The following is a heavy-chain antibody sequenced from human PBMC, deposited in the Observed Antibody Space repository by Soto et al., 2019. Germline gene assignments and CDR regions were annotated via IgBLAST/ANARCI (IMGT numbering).Heavy chain of an antibody. CDR3: ARSPYDMLTGYSEYNWFDP. Sequence: QVQLVQSGAEVKKPGASVKVSCKASGYTFTSYGISWVRQAPGQGLEWMGWISAYNGNTNYAQKLQGRGNMTTDTATSTAYMELRSLRSDDTAVYYCARSPYDMLTGYSEYNWFDPWGQGTLVTVSS. CDR2: ISAYNGNT. CDR1: GYTFTSYG. D-gene: IGHD3-9*01. V-gene: IGHV1-18*01. J-gene: IGHJ5*02.